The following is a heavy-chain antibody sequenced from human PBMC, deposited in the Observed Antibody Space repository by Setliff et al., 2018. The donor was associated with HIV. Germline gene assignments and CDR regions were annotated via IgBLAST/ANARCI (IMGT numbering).Heavy chain of an antibody. D-gene: IGHD4-17*01. J-gene: IGHJ4*02. CDR2: IYHNGNT. CDR1: GGSISSHY. CDR3: ASLTDYGGDSGSH. V-gene: IGHV4-59*11. Sequence: SETLSLTCSVSGGSISSHYWSWIRLPPGKGLEWIGTIYHNGNTNYNSSLKSRVAISVDTSKNLFSLKLTSVTPADTAVYYCASLTDYGGDSGSHWGQGTPVTVSS.